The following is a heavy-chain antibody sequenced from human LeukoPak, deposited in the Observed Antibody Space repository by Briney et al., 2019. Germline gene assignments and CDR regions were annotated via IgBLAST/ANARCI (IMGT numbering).Heavy chain of an antibody. CDR1: GGSFSGYY. J-gene: IGHJ4*02. Sequence: PSETLSLTCAVYGGSFSGYYWSWIRQPPGKWLEWIGEINHSGSTNYNPSLKSRVTISVDTSKNQFSLKLSSVTAADTAVYYCARGFVVVTAIKYYFDYWGQGTLVTVSS. CDR2: INHSGST. V-gene: IGHV4-34*01. D-gene: IGHD2-21*02. CDR3: ARGFVVVTAIKYYFDY.